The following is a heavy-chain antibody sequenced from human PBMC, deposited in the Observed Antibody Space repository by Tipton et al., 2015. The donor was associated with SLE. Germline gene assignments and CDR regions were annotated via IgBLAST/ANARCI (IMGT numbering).Heavy chain of an antibody. J-gene: IGHJ4*02. CDR2: ISSSGGTI. Sequence: SLRLSCAASGFTFSSYEMNWVRQAPGKGLEWVSYISSSGGTIYYADSVKGRFTISRDNAKNSLYLQMNSLRAEDTAVYYCARALTRYYGSGTFFDYWGQGTLVTVSS. D-gene: IGHD3-10*01. CDR1: GFTFSSYE. V-gene: IGHV3-48*03. CDR3: ARALTRYYGSGTFFDY.